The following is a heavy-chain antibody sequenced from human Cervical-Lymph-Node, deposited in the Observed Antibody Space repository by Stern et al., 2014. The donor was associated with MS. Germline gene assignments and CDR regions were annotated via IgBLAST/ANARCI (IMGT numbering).Heavy chain of an antibody. CDR2: IEHEGSLK. CDR3: ARDSVSCNGCAFDL. J-gene: IGHJ3*01. Sequence: ELQLVESGGGLVQPGGSLRLSCLGSCFTFSAFYMRWVRPAPGKGLEWVANIEHEGSLKTYVDSVKDRFTISRDNAKNSLYLQMTSLRAEDTALYYCARDSVSCNGCAFDLWGQGTMVTVSS. V-gene: IGHV3-7*01. CDR1: CFTFSAFY. D-gene: IGHD2-8*01.